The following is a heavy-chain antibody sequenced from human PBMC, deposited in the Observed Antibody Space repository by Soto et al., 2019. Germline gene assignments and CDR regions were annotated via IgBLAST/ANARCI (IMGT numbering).Heavy chain of an antibody. D-gene: IGHD2-2*02. CDR3: AREVGCSSTSCYRGSIGYYYGMDV. V-gene: IGHV1-2*04. J-gene: IGHJ6*02. CDR2: INPNSGGT. CDR1: GYTFTGYY. Sequence: QVQLVQSGAEVKKPGASVKVSCKASGYTFTGYYMHWVRQAPGQGLEWMGWINPNSGGTNYAQKFQGWVTMTRDTSISTAYMELSRLRSDDTAVYYCAREVGCSSTSCYRGSIGYYYGMDVWGQGTTVTVSS.